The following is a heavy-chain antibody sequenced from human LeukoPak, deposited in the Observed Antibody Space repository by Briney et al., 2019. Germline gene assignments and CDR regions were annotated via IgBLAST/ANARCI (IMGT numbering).Heavy chain of an antibody. CDR1: GFTFDDYG. J-gene: IGHJ4*02. Sequence: GGSLRLSCAASGFTFDDYGMSWVRQAPGKGLEWVSGINWNGGSTGYADSVKGRFTISRDNAKNSLYLQMNSLRAEDTALYYCARDLGESWLAPGDYWGQGTLVTVSS. V-gene: IGHV3-20*04. D-gene: IGHD3-16*01. CDR2: INWNGGST. CDR3: ARDLGESWLAPGDY.